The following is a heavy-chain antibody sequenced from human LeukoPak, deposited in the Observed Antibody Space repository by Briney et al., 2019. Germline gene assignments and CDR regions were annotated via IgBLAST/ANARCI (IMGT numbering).Heavy chain of an antibody. Sequence: PSQTLSLTCTVSGGSISSGDYYWSWLRQPPGKGLEWIGYIYYSGSTYYNPSLKSRVTISVDTSKSQFSLKLSSVTAADTAVYYCARDHRRITMVRGVIPPGYYYYGMDVWGKGTTVTVSS. CDR3: ARDHRRITMVRGVIPPGYYYYGMDV. J-gene: IGHJ6*04. CDR2: IYYSGST. V-gene: IGHV4-30-4*01. CDR1: GGSISSGDYY. D-gene: IGHD3-10*01.